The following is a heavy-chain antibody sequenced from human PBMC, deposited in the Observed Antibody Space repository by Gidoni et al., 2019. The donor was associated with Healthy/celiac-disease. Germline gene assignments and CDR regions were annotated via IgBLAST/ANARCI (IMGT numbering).Heavy chain of an antibody. CDR2: IYYSGRT. Sequence: QVQLQEPGPGLVKPSQTLSLTCTVSGASISSCGYYWSVIRQHPGKGLEWIGYIYYSGRTYYNPSLKGRVTISVDTSKNQFSLKLSSVTAADTAVYYCARTPRYYYDSSGVDYWGQGTLVTVSS. CDR3: ARTPRYYYDSSGVDY. J-gene: IGHJ4*02. V-gene: IGHV4-31*03. CDR1: GASISSCGYY. D-gene: IGHD3-22*01.